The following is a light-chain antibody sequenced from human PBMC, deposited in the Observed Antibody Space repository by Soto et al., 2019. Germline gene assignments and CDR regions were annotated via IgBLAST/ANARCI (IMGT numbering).Light chain of an antibody. V-gene: IGKV3-15*01. Sequence: ERVLTQSPGTLSVSPGERATLSCSADHSVNGPLAWYQQRPGKTPRLLIYDVSARTNGLPARFSGSGYGTELTLTVSSLQPEDFAVYYCQQYDDWPYTFVQGTKMDIK. CDR3: QQYDDWPYT. CDR2: DVS. J-gene: IGKJ2*01. CDR1: HSVNGP.